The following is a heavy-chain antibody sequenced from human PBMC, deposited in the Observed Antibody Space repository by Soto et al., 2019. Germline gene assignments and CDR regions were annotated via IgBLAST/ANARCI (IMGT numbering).Heavy chain of an antibody. Sequence: SETLSLTCTVSGGSISSYYWSWIRQPPGKGLEWTGYIYYSGSTNYNPSLKSRVTISVDTSKNQSSLKLSSVTAADTAVYYCARDSRRGYGSGSSPGYGMDVWGQGTTVTVSS. CDR3: ARDSRRGYGSGSSPGYGMDV. CDR2: IYYSGST. D-gene: IGHD3-10*01. V-gene: IGHV4-59*01. CDR1: GGSISSYY. J-gene: IGHJ6*02.